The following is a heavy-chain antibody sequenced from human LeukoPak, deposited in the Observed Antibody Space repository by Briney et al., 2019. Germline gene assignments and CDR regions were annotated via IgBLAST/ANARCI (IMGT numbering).Heavy chain of an antibody. Sequence: GGSLRLSCAASGFTFSSYAMHWVRQAPGKGLEWVSSISSSSSYIYYADSVKGRFTISRDNAKNSLYLQMNSLRAEDTAVYYCARDRRGLRYFDWLSDYWGQGTLVTVSS. D-gene: IGHD3-9*01. J-gene: IGHJ4*02. CDR2: ISSSSSYI. V-gene: IGHV3-21*01. CDR3: ARDRRGLRYFDWLSDY. CDR1: GFTFSSYA.